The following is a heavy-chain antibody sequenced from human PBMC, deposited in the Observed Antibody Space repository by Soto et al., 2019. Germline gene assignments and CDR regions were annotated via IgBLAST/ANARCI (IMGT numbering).Heavy chain of an antibody. V-gene: IGHV1-18*01. J-gene: IGHJ4*02. Sequence: ASVKVSCKASGYTFTSYGISWVRQAPGQGLEWMGWISAYNGNTNYAQKLQGRVTMTTDTSTSTAYMELRSLRSDDTAVYYCARDRASTYYYGSGSYIYWGQGTLVTVS. CDR1: GYTFTSYG. CDR2: ISAYNGNT. D-gene: IGHD3-10*01. CDR3: ARDRASTYYYGSGSYIY.